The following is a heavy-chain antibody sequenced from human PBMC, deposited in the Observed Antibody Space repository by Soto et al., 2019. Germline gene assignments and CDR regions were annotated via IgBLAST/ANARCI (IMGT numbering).Heavy chain of an antibody. D-gene: IGHD6-19*01. Sequence: PGRYHILACASSGLTLIRFKMHWVRQAPGKGLVWVSFINSDGSSTTYADSVKGRFTISRDNAKNTLYLQMNSLRAEDTAVYYCARDRYSSGWVYWGQGT. CDR3: ARDRYSSGWVY. J-gene: IGHJ4*02. CDR1: GLTLIRFK. CDR2: INSDGSST. V-gene: IGHV3-74*03.